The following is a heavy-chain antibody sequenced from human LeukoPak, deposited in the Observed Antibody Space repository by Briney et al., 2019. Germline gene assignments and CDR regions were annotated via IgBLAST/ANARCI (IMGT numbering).Heavy chain of an antibody. CDR2: TYPDDSDT. Sequence: GESLKISCKGSGFSFTSYWIGWVRQMAGKGPEWMRHTYPDDSDTRYSPSFQGQVTISADKSISTAYLQWSSLKASDTAMYYCARLYYDASDYPDYWGQGTLVTVSS. V-gene: IGHV5-51*01. D-gene: IGHD3-22*01. CDR3: ARLYYDASDYPDY. J-gene: IGHJ4*02. CDR1: GFSFTSYW.